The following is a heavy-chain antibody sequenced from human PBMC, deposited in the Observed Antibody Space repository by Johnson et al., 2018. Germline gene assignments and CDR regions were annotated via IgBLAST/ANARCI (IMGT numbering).Heavy chain of an antibody. V-gene: IGHV3-33*01. CDR1: GFTFSTYG. Sequence: QVQLVESGGGVVQPGTSLRLSCAASGFTFSTYGMHWVRQAPGKGLEWVAVIWSDGSNKNYADSVKGRFTISRDNSKNTLYRQMDSLRAQDTAVYYCARDGYIGNTDGFDIWGQGTMVTVSS. J-gene: IGHJ3*02. CDR3: ARDGYIGNTDGFDI. CDR2: IWSDGSNK. D-gene: IGHD4-23*01.